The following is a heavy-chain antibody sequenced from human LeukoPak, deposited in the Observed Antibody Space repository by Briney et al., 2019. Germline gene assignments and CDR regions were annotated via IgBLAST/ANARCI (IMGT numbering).Heavy chain of an antibody. V-gene: IGHV1-69*13. Sequence: ASVKVSCKASGGTFSSYAISWVRQAPGQGLEWMGGIIPIFGTANYAQKFQGRVTITADESTSTAYMELSSLRSEDTAVYYCASCYGDYDSHYYYYGMDVWGQGTTVTVSS. CDR3: ASCYGDYDSHYYYYGMDV. CDR1: GGTFSSYA. D-gene: IGHD4-17*01. CDR2: IIPIFGTA. J-gene: IGHJ6*02.